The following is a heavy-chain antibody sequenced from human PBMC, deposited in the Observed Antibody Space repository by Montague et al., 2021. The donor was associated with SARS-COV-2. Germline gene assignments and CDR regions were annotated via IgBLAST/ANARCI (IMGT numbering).Heavy chain of an antibody. Sequence: SLRLSCAASGFPFSSFAVHWVRQAPGKGLEWVAVLSYDGSDKYYVDSVEGRFTISRDNSKNTLYLQMNSLRAEDTAVYYCARDVYSSSWFARPDNWGQGTLVTVSS. CDR2: LSYDGSDK. J-gene: IGHJ4*02. D-gene: IGHD6-13*01. CDR1: GFPFSSFA. V-gene: IGHV3-30*04. CDR3: ARDVYSSSWFARPDN.